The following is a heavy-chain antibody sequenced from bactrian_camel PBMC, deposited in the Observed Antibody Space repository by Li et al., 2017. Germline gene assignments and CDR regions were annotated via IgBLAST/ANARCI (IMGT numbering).Heavy chain of an antibody. CDR1: TPVAC. V-gene: IGHV3S53*01. Sequence: VQLVESGGGSVQAGGSLTLSCSAPTPVACMGWFRKVPGKDPQEVALMNTEGHRRYSPSVEGRFTISRVYAKNKNMLYLQMNSLQPEDTAIYYCAAEPALLQATMAAPDFGYWGQGTQVTVS. D-gene: IGHD4*01. CDR3: AAEPALLQATMAAPDFGY. J-gene: IGHJ6*01. CDR2: MNTEGHR.